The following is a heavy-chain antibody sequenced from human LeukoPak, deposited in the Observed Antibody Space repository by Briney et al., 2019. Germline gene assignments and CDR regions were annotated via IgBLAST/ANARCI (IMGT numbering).Heavy chain of an antibody. CDR1: GGSFSGYY. Sequence: SETLSLTCAVYGGSFSGYYWSWIRQPPGKGLEWIGEINHSGSTNYNPSLKSRVTISVDTSKNQFSLKLSSVTAADTAVYYCARGGLIVVVPAASFDPWGQGTLVTVSS. J-gene: IGHJ5*02. CDR3: ARGGLIVVVPAASFDP. V-gene: IGHV4-34*01. D-gene: IGHD2-2*01. CDR2: INHSGST.